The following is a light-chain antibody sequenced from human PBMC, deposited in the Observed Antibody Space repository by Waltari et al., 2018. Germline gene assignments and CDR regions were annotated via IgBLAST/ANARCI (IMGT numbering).Light chain of an antibody. J-gene: IGLJ3*02. CDR1: SSKLGTNV. CDR2: RID. Sequence: QSVLTQPPSASGTPEQRVTISCSGTSSKLGTNVVNWYQQVPGTAPKLLTNRIDLRPSGVPDRFSASKSGTSASLAIGGLQSEDEAEYYWASGDESLNGNWVFGGGTKVTV. V-gene: IGLV1-44*01. CDR3: ASGDESLNGNWV.